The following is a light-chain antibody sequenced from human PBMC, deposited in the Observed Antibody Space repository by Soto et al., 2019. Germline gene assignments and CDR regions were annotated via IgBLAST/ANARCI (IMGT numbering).Light chain of an antibody. CDR2: KDS. Sequence: SSELTQPPSVSVSPGQTARITCSGDALPKQYAYWYQQKPGQAPVLVIYKDSERPSGIPERFSGSSSGTTVTLTISGVQAEDEADYYCQSADSSGTYVVFGGGTKLPS. J-gene: IGLJ2*01. CDR1: ALPKQY. CDR3: QSADSSGTYVV. V-gene: IGLV3-25*03.